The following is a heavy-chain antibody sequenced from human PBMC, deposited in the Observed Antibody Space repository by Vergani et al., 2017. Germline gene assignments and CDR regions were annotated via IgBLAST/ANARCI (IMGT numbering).Heavy chain of an antibody. V-gene: IGHV1-69*01. CDR3: ARSILLWFGESKTSDYYYMDV. CDR1: GGTFSSYA. Sequence: QVQLVQSGAEVKKPGSSVKVSCKASGGTFSSYAISWVRQAPGQGLEWMGGIIPIIGTANYAQKFQGRVTITADESTSTAYMELSSLRSEDTAVYYCARSILLWFGESKTSDYYYMDVWGKGTTVTVSS. J-gene: IGHJ6*03. D-gene: IGHD3-10*01. CDR2: IIPIIGTA.